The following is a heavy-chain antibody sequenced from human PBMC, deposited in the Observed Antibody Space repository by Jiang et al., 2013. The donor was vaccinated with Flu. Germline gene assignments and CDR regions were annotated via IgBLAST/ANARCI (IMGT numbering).Heavy chain of an antibody. V-gene: IGHV4-59*02. Sequence: LLKPSETLSLTCSVSNGSVNTYYWSWIRQPPGKGLEWIACIYYSGTTNYNPSLKSRATISVDTSKNQVSLRPTSVTAADTAVYYCARGHVVPAAANWFDPWGQGTLVTVSS. CDR2: IYYSGTT. J-gene: IGHJ5*02. D-gene: IGHD2-2*01. CDR3: ARGHVVPAAANWFDP. CDR1: NGSVNTYY.